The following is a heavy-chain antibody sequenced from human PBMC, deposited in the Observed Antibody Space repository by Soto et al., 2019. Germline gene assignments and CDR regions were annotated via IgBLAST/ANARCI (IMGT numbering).Heavy chain of an antibody. CDR2: IYYSGST. CDR3: ARHGGYCSXTSCYTGGYYYYYGMDV. J-gene: IGHJ6*02. Sequence: KPSETLSLTCTVSGGSISGSSYYWGWIRQPPGKGLEWIGSIYYSGSTYYNPSLKSRVTISVDTSKNQFSLKLSSVTAADTAVYYCARHGGYCSXTSCYTGGYYYYYGMDVWGQGTTVTVSS. D-gene: IGHD2-2*02. CDR1: GGSISGSSYY. V-gene: IGHV4-39*01.